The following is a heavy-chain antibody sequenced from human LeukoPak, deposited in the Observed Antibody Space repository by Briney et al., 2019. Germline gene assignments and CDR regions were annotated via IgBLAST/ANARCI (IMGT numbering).Heavy chain of an antibody. CDR1: GGSISSYY. V-gene: IGHV4-59*01. J-gene: IGHJ4*02. CDR3: ARGTTIFGVVTHLDY. CDR2: IYYSGST. Sequence: SETLSLTCTVSGGSISSYYWSWLRQPPGKGLEWIGYIYYSGSTNYNPSLKSRVNISVDTSKDQFSLKLSSVTAADTAVYYCARGTTIFGVVTHLDYWGQGTLVTVSS. D-gene: IGHD3-3*01.